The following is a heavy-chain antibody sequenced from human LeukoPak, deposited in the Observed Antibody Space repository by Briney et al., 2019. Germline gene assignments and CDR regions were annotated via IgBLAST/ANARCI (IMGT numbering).Heavy chain of an antibody. CDR1: GDSVSRNTAG. V-gene: IGHV6-1*01. J-gene: IGHJ4*02. CDR3: ARTYAAAGTLDY. D-gene: IGHD6-13*01. Sequence: SQTLSLTCAISGDSVSRNTAGWNWIRQSPSRGLEWLGRTYYRSKWYNDYAVSVKSRITINPDTSKNQFSLQLSSVTPEDTAVYYCARTYAAAGTLDYWGQGTLVTVSS. CDR2: TYYRSKWYN.